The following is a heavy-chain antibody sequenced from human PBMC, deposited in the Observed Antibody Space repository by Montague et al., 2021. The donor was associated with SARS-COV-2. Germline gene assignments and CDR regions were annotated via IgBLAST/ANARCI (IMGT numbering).Heavy chain of an antibody. D-gene: IGHD3-16*01. J-gene: IGHJ4*02. V-gene: IGHV4-59*01. CDR2: IYYSGST. Sequence: SETLSLTCTVSGGSISSYYWSWIRQAPGKGLEWIGYIYYSGSTNYNPSLKSRVTISVDTSKNQFSLKLSSVTAADTAVYYCARGGEGSLLERPLDYWGQGTLVTVSS. CDR1: GGSISSYY. CDR3: ARGGEGSLLERPLDY.